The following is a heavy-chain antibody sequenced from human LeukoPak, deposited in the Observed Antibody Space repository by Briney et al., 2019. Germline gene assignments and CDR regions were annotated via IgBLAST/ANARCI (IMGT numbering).Heavy chain of an antibody. D-gene: IGHD1-1*01. J-gene: IGHJ3*02. CDR2: ISYDGSTK. CDR1: GFTFNTYA. V-gene: IGHV3-30-3*01. Sequence: QPGGSLRLSCAASGFTFNTYAMHWVRQAPGKGLEWVAVISYDGSTKYYADSVKGRFTISRDNSKNTVYLQMDSLRPEDTAVCYCARARGTTGTTRIAFDIWGKGTMVTVSS. CDR3: ARARGTTGTTRIAFDI.